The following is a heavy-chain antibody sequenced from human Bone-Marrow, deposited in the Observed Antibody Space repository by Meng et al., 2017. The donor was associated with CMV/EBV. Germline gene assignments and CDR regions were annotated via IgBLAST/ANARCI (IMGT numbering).Heavy chain of an antibody. Sequence: SETLSLTCTVSGGSISDYYWSWIRQPPGKGLEWTGYIFYSGSAHYNPSLKNRLLISTDTSKNQISLKLTSVTAADTAVYYCARDEGQPAAGTYYGRDVWGQGTTVTVSS. CDR3: ARDEGQPAAGTYYGRDV. CDR2: IFYSGSA. CDR1: GGSISDYY. D-gene: IGHD6-13*01. V-gene: IGHV4-59*12. J-gene: IGHJ6*02.